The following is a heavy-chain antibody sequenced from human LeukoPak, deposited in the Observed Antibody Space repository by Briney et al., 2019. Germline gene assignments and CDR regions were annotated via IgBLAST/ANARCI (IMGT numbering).Heavy chain of an antibody. D-gene: IGHD3-10*01. Sequence: GGSLGLSCVASGFSFSDYGVHWVRQAPGKGLEWVAVIWYDGSIKYYAGSVKGRFTISRDNSKNTLYLQMNSLRAEDTAVYYCAKGRAGVFDYWGQGTLVTVSS. CDR3: AKGRAGVFDY. CDR1: GFSFSDYG. V-gene: IGHV3-33*06. CDR2: IWYDGSIK. J-gene: IGHJ4*02.